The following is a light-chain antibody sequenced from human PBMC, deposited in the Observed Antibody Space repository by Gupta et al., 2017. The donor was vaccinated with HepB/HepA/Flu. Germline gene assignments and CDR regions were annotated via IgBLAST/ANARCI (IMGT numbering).Light chain of an antibody. Sequence: QSALTQPASVSGSPGQSITISCTGTSSDAGSYNLVSWYQQRPGKAPKLMIYEVSKRPSGVSNRFSGSKSGNTASLTISGLQAEDEADYYCCSYAGSSTHVVFGGGTKLTVL. V-gene: IGLV2-23*02. CDR2: EVS. CDR1: SSDAGSYNL. CDR3: CSYAGSSTHVV. J-gene: IGLJ2*01.